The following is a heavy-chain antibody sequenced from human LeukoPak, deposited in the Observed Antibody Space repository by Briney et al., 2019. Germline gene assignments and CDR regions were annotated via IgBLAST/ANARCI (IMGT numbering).Heavy chain of an antibody. Sequence: PSETLSLTCTVSGGSISSYYWSWIRQPPGKGLEWIRYIYYRGSTNYNPSLKSRVTISVDTSKNQFSLKLSSVTAADTAVYFCARDRQQLVRGDYFDYWGQGTPVTVSS. V-gene: IGHV4-59*12. D-gene: IGHD6-13*01. CDR3: ARDRQQLVRGDYFDY. CDR2: IYYRGST. CDR1: GGSISSYY. J-gene: IGHJ4*02.